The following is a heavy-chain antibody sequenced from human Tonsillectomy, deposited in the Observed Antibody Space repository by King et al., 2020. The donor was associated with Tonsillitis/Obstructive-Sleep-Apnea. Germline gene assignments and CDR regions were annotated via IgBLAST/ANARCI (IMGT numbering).Heavy chain of an antibody. CDR1: GFTFSSFS. Sequence: VQLVESGGGLVQPGGSLRLSLAASGFTFSSFSMNWVRQAPGKGLEWVSYISGRSVTLFYAALVKGLFTISSDNAKNSLYLQMNSLRDEDTAVYYCAREEYYYGSGSSDYWGQGTLVTVSS. J-gene: IGHJ4*02. V-gene: IGHV3-48*02. CDR3: AREEYYYGSGSSDY. D-gene: IGHD3-10*01. CDR2: ISGRSVTL.